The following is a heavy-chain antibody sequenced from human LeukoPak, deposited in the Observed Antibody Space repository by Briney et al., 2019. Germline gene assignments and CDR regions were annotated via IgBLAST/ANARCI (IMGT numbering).Heavy chain of an antibody. J-gene: IGHJ2*01. CDR2: IYHSGST. CDR1: GGSISSSNW. Sequence: SGTLSLTCAVSGGSISSSNWWSWVRQPPGKGLEWIGEIYHSGSTNYNPSLKSRVTISVDKSKNQFSLKLSSVTAADTAVYYCARDRWGYYGSGCYYAVWYFDLWGRGTLVTVSS. CDR3: ARDRWGYYGSGCYYAVWYFDL. D-gene: IGHD3-10*01. V-gene: IGHV4-4*02.